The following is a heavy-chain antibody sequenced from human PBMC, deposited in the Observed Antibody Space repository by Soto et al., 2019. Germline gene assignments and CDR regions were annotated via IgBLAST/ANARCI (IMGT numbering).Heavy chain of an antibody. CDR1: GFTFSSYG. V-gene: IGHV3-30*18. CDR3: AKELRGSGSNTYYYYGMDV. Sequence: QVQLVESGGGVVQPGRSLRLSCAASGFTFSSYGMHWVRQAPGKGLEWVAVISYDGSNKYYADSVKGRFTISRDNSKNTLYLQMNSLRAEDTAVYYCAKELRGSGSNTYYYYGMDVW. J-gene: IGHJ6*01. D-gene: IGHD1-26*01. CDR2: ISYDGSNK.